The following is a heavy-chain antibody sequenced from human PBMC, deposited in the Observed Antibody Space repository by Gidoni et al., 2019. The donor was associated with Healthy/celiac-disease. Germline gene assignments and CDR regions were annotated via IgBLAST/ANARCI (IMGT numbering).Heavy chain of an antibody. Sequence: QVQLVESGGGLVKPGGSLRLSCAASGFTFSDYYMSWIRQAPGKGLEWVSYISSSSSYTNYADSVKGRFTISRDNAKNSLYLQMNSLRAEDTAVYYCARDHGSGWYPIDYWGQGTLVTVSS. CDR3: ARDHGSGWYPIDY. D-gene: IGHD6-19*01. CDR1: GFTFSDYY. CDR2: ISSSSSYT. J-gene: IGHJ4*02. V-gene: IGHV3-11*05.